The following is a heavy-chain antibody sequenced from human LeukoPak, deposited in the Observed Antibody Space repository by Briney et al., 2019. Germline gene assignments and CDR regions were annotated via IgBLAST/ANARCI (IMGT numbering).Heavy chain of an antibody. J-gene: IGHJ3*02. CDR1: GPSISSYY. V-gene: IGHV4-59*01. CDR3: ARVEWDTSAFDI. D-gene: IGHD1-26*01. CDR2: IYYSGST. Sequence: VPPSETLSLTCTVSGPSISSYYWSWLRQPPGTGLEWIGYIYYSGSTNYNPSLKSRVTISVDTSKNQFSLKLSSVTAADTAVYYCARVEWDTSAFDIWGQGTMVTVSS.